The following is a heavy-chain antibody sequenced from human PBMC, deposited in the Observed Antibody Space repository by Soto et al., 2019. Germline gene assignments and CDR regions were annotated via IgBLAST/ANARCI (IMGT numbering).Heavy chain of an antibody. J-gene: IGHJ3*02. D-gene: IGHD4-17*01. Sequence: ASVKVSCKASGYTFTSYAMHWVRQAPGQRLEWTGWINAGNGNTKYSQKFQGRVTITRDTSASTAYMELSSLRSEDTAVYYCAQTTVTTDAFDIWGQGTMVTVSS. CDR1: GYTFTSYA. V-gene: IGHV1-3*01. CDR3: AQTTVTTDAFDI. CDR2: INAGNGNT.